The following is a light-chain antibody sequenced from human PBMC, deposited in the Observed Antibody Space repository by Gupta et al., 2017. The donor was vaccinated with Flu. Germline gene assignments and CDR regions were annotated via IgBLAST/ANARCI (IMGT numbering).Light chain of an antibody. CDR1: QTLLHSNGNSY. V-gene: IGKV2-28*01. CDR3: RETLQTRYT. J-gene: IGKJ2*01. CDR2: SAS. Sequence: DIVMTHSPLSLPVTPGEPASISCRSSQTLLHSNGNSYLDWYRQKAGQSPQLMIYSASNRASGVPDRFSGSGSGTHFTLKISGVEADDVRVYYCRETLQTRYTFGQGTKLEI.